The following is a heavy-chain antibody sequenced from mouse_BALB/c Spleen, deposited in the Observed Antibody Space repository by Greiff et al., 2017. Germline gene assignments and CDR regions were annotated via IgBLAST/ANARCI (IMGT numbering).Heavy chain of an antibody. CDR2: IDPENGNT. J-gene: IGHJ4*01. V-gene: IGHV14-1*02. D-gene: IGHD1-1*01. Sequence: VQLKESGAELVRPGALVKLSCKASGFNIKDYYMHWVKQRPEQGLEWIGWIDPENGNTIYDPKFQGKASITADTSSNTAYLQLSSLTSEDTAVYYCARHYGSSYDAMDYWGQGTSVTVSS. CDR1: GFNIKDYY. CDR3: ARHYGSSYDAMDY.